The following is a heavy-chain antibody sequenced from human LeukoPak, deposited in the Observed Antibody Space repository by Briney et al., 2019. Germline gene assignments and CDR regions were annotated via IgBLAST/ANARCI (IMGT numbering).Heavy chain of an antibody. Sequence: PGGSLRLSCAASGFTFSDYYMSWVRQAPGKGLEWVSYISSSGSTIYYADSVKGRFTISRDNAKNSLYLQMNSLRAEDTAVYYRARDLYYDSRPIGHWGQGTLVTVSS. CDR1: GFTFSDYY. CDR3: ARDLYYDSRPIGH. CDR2: ISSSGSTI. V-gene: IGHV3-11*01. D-gene: IGHD3-22*01. J-gene: IGHJ4*02.